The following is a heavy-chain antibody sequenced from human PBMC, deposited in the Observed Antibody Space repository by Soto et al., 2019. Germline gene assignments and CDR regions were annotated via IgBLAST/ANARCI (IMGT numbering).Heavy chain of an antibody. CDR2: INPNSGGT. CDR1: GYTFTGYY. CDR3: ARSVTTVTSGSPAVGSKDMDV. J-gene: IGHJ6*03. V-gene: IGHV1-2*04. D-gene: IGHD4-17*01. Sequence: QVQLVQSGAEVKKPGASVKVSCKASGYTFTGYYMHWVRQAPGQGLEWMGWINPNSGGTNYAQKFQGWVTMTRDTSISTAYMELSRLRSDDTAVYYCARSVTTVTSGSPAVGSKDMDVWGKGTTVTVSS.